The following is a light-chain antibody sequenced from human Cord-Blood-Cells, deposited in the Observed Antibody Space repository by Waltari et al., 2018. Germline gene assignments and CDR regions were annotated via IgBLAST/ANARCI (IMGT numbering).Light chain of an antibody. CDR2: WAS. Sequence: DIVMTQSPYSLAASLGERATITCKSSQSVLYSSNNKNYLAWYQQKPGQPPKLLIYWASTRESGVPDRFSGSGSGTDFTLTISSLQAEDVAVYYCQQYYSTPQTFGQGTKVEIK. V-gene: IGKV4-1*01. CDR3: QQYYSTPQT. J-gene: IGKJ1*01. CDR1: QSVLYSSNNKNY.